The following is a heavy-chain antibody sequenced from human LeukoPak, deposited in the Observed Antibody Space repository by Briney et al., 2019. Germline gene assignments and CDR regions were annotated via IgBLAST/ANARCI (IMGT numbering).Heavy chain of an antibody. J-gene: IGHJ4*02. CDR2: IYCSGST. Sequence: PSETLSLTCTVSGGSISSGGYYWSWIRQHPGKGLEWIGYIYCSGSTYYNPSLKSRVTISIDTSKNQFSLKLSSVTAADTAVYYCARAGYDSSGYSTYYFDYWGQGTLVTVSS. CDR3: ARAGYDSSGYSTYYFDY. D-gene: IGHD3-22*01. V-gene: IGHV4-31*03. CDR1: GGSISSGGYY.